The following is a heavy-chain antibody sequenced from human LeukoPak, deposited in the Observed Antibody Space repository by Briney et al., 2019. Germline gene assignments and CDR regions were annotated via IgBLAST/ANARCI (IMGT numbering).Heavy chain of an antibody. CDR3: ASGPTDWLIWFGALDN. J-gene: IGHJ4*02. CDR1: GFTFSSYE. V-gene: IGHV3-48*03. D-gene: IGHD3-10*01. Sequence: GGSLRLSCAASGFTFSSYEMNWVRQAPGKGLEWVSYISSSGSTIYYADSVKGRFTISRDNSRNTLFLQMNSLRLEDTAVYYCASGPTDWLIWFGALDNWGQGTLVTVSS. CDR2: ISSSGSTI.